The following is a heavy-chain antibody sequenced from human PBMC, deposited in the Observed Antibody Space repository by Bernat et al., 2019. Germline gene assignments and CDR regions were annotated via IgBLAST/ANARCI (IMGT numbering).Heavy chain of an antibody. V-gene: IGHV1-46*01. CDR2: INPSGGST. CDR1: GYTFTSYY. D-gene: IGHD6-19*01. J-gene: IGHJ4*02. CDR3: ARDAAVGVLYSSGWLPEGFFDY. Sequence: QVQLVQSGAEVKKPGASVKVSCKASGYTFTSYYMHWVRQAPGQGLEWMGIINPSGGSTSYAQKFQGRVTMTRDTSTSTVYMELSSLRSEDTAVYYCARDAAVGVLYSSGWLPEGFFDYWGQGTLVTVSS.